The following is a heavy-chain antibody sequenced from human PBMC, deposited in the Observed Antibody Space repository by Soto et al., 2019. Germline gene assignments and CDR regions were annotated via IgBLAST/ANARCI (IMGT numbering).Heavy chain of an antibody. CDR1: GFTFSDYD. D-gene: IGHD7-27*01. V-gene: IGHV3-72*01. Sequence: EVQLVESGGGLVQPGGSLRLSCAASGFTFSDYDMDWVRQAPGKGLEWVGRSRNKANSYTTISVASVKGRFTFSRDDSKNLVYLQMNSLKTEDTVVYYCARDYWGSLDSWGQGTLVTVSS. CDR3: ARDYWGSLDS. CDR2: SRNKANSYTT. J-gene: IGHJ4*02.